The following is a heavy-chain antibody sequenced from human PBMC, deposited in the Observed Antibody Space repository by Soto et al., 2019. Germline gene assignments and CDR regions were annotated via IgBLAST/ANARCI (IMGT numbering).Heavy chain of an antibody. Sequence: QVQLQESGPGLVKPSQTLSLTCIVSGASISSGDYYWSWVRQPPGKGLEWIGHISYSGTIDYSPSLKSRVTISLDTSKNQFSLNVNSVTAADTAVYYCVRALGSRFMEWPRFDPWGQGTLVTVSS. D-gene: IGHD3-3*01. CDR1: GASISSGDYY. J-gene: IGHJ5*02. V-gene: IGHV4-30-4*01. CDR3: VRALGSRFMEWPRFDP. CDR2: ISYSGTI.